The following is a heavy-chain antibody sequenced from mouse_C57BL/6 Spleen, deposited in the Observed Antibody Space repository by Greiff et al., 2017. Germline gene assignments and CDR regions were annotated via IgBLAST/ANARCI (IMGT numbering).Heavy chain of an antibody. CDR2: INPYNGDT. D-gene: IGHD2-2*01. V-gene: IGHV1-20*01. Sequence: VQLQQSGPELVKPGDSVKISCKASGYSFTGYFMNWVMQSHGKSLEWIGRINPYNGDTFYNQKFKGKATLTVDKSSSTAHMELRSLTSEDSSVYYCARGVYGYDYFDYRGQSNPLTVSS. J-gene: IGHJ2*01. CDR1: GYSFTGYF. CDR3: ARGVYGYDYFDY.